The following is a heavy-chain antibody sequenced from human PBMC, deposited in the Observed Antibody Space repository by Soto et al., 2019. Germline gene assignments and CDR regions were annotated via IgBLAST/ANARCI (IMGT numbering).Heavy chain of an antibody. CDR2: INAGNGNT. J-gene: IGHJ4*02. D-gene: IGHD2-15*01. CDR3: ARGGRIPHPRRGGSQSYSDY. CDR1: GYTFTSYA. Sequence: GASVKVSCKASGYTFTSYAMHWVRQATGQRLEWMGWINAGNGNTKYSQKFQGRVTITRDTSASTAYMELSSLRSEDTAVYYCARGGRIPHPRRGGSQSYSDYWGQGTLVTVSS. V-gene: IGHV1-3*01.